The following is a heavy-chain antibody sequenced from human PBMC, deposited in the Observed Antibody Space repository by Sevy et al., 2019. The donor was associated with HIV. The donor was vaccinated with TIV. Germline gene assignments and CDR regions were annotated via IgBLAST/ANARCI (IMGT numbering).Heavy chain of an antibody. CDR3: ASEDTYYDFWSGYSFGGSDP. CDR1: GFTFGTYW. D-gene: IGHD3-3*01. CDR2: IKEDGNEK. J-gene: IGHJ5*02. V-gene: IGHV3-7*01. Sequence: GGSLRLSCSASGFTFGTYWMNWVRQAPGKGLEWVANIKEDGNEKYYVDSVKGRFTISRDNAKNSLYLQMNSLRAEDTAVYYCASEDTYYDFWSGYSFGGSDPWGQGTLVTVSS.